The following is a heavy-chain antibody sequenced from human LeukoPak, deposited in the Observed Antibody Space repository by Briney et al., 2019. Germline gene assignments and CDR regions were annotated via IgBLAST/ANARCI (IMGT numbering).Heavy chain of an antibody. CDR3: AKDFNWAFDY. J-gene: IGHJ4*02. V-gene: IGHV3-30*02. D-gene: IGHD1-1*01. CDR1: GFTFSSYD. CDR2: IRYDESDK. Sequence: GGSLRLSCAASGFTFSSYDMSWVRQAPGRGLDWVAHIRYDESDKYYADSVKGRFTISRDISKNTVYLQMNSLRVEDTAVYYCAKDFNWAFDYWGQGTLVTVSS.